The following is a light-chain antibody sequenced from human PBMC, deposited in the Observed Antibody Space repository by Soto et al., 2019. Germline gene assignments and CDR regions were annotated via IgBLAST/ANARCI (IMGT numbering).Light chain of an antibody. V-gene: IGLV1-47*01. CDR1: SSNIGSSY. CDR3: AGWDASLSGHVV. Sequence: QLVLTQPPSASGTPGQRVTISCSGSSSNIGSSYVYWYQQLPGTAPKLVIFRNNQRPSGVPDRFSGSKSGTSASLAISGLRSEDEADYYCAGWDASLSGHVVFGGGTKLNVL. CDR2: RNN. J-gene: IGLJ2*01.